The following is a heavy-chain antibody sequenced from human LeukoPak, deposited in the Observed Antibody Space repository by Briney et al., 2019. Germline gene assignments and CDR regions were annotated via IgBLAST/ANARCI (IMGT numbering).Heavy chain of an antibody. Sequence: GGSLRLSCAASGFTFNNAWMAWVRQAPGKGLEWVGLIKNTVHGGTTASAAPVKGRFTISRDDSKNMLYLQMNNLKTEDTAVYYCSTMGNYYNDTHFDYWGPGTLVTVSS. D-gene: IGHD3-10*01. J-gene: IGHJ4*02. V-gene: IGHV3-15*01. CDR2: IKNTVHGGTT. CDR3: STMGNYYNDTHFDY. CDR1: GFTFNNAW.